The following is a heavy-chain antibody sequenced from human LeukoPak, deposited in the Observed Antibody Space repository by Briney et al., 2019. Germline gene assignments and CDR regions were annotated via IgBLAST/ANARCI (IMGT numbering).Heavy chain of an antibody. CDR1: GGSISSYY. J-gene: IGHJ6*02. CDR2: IYSGGST. V-gene: IGHV3-53*01. D-gene: IGHD2-8*01. Sequence: ETLSLTCTVSGGSISSYYWSWVRQAPGKGLEWVSVIYSGGSTYYADSVKGRFTISRDNSKNTLYLQMNSLRAEDTAVYYCARGVLKPDYGMDVWGQGTTVTVSS. CDR3: ARGVLKPDYGMDV.